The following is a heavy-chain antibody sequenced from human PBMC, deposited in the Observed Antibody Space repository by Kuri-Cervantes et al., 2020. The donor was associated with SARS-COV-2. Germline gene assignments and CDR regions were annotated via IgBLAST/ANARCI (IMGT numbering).Heavy chain of an antibody. J-gene: IGHJ6*02. D-gene: IGHD3-10*01. CDR2: INPNSGGT. Sequence: ASVKVSCKASGYTFSVYYMYWVRQAPGQGLEWMGWINPNSGGTNYAQKFQGWVTMTRDTSISTACMELSRLRSDDTAVYYCARGMVRGIIQYYYYAMDVWGQGTTVTVSS. V-gene: IGHV1-2*04. CDR3: ARGMVRGIIQYYYYAMDV. CDR1: GYTFSVYY.